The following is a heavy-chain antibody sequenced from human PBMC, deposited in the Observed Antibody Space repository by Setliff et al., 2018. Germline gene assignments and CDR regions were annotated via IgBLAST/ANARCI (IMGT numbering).Heavy chain of an antibody. D-gene: IGHD2-15*01. V-gene: IGHV4-59*01. Sequence: SETLSLTCTVSGGPISSYFWSWIRQSPGKGLEWIGYTSNLGITSYNPSLKGRVTISVDTSKSQFSLKLSSVTAADTAVYFCAREVYCSGGRCYGQMPAALGHWGQGTLVTVSS. CDR3: AREVYCSGGRCYGQMPAALGH. CDR2: TSNLGIT. J-gene: IGHJ4*02. CDR1: GGPISSYF.